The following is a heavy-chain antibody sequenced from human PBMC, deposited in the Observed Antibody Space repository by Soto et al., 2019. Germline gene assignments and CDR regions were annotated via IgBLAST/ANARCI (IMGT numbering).Heavy chain of an antibody. J-gene: IGHJ3*02. CDR2: FYYTGST. Sequence: QLQLQESGPGLVKPSETLSLTCTVSGGSISSSNYYWGWIRQPPGKGLEWIGSFYYTGSTYYNPSPKSRATLAVDTANNHFSRNLTCVAAAESAVYCRASPSSSTVTTGAAFDIWGQGTMVTASS. D-gene: IGHD4-17*01. CDR1: GGSISSSNYY. CDR3: ASPSSSTVTTGAAFDI. V-gene: IGHV4-39*02.